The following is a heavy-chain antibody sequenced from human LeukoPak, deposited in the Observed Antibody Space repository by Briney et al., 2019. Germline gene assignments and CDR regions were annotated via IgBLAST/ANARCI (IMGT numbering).Heavy chain of an antibody. V-gene: IGHV3-30*04. CDR1: GFTFSSYA. J-gene: IGHJ3*02. CDR2: ISYDGSNK. Sequence: PGGSLRLSCAASGFTFSSYAMHWVRQAPGKGLEWVAVISYDGSNKYYADSVKGRFTISRDNSKNTLYLQMNSLRAEDTAVYYCARDSSYYGSGSGKDAFDIWGQGTMVTVSS. CDR3: ARDSSYYGSGSGKDAFDI. D-gene: IGHD3-10*01.